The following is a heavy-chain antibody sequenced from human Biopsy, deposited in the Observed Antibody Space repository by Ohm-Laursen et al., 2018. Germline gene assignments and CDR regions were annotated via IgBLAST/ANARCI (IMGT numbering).Heavy chain of an antibody. Sequence: GTLSLTCTVSGGSISGSSWSWIRQAPGKGLEWIGYISYSRDTNSNPSLKSRITISVDTSKNQFSLKLTSGTAADTAVYYCAKHGSGWTGDDAFHIWGQGTMVTVSS. V-gene: IGHV4-59*08. D-gene: IGHD6-19*01. CDR2: ISYSRDT. CDR3: AKHGSGWTGDDAFHI. J-gene: IGHJ3*02. CDR1: GGSISGSS.